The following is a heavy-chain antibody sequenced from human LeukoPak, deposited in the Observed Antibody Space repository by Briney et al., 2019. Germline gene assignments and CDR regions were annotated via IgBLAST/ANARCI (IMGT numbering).Heavy chain of an antibody. CDR3: ARHGVVVTAFGGYYFDY. V-gene: IGHV4-59*01. J-gene: IGHJ4*02. Sequence: SETLSLTCTVSGGSISSYYWSWIRQPPGKGLEWIGYIYYSGSTNYNPSLKSRVTISVDTSKNQFSLKLSSVTAADTAVYYCARHGVVVTAFGGYYFDYWGQGTLVTVSS. CDR1: GGSISSYY. CDR2: IYYSGST. D-gene: IGHD2-21*02.